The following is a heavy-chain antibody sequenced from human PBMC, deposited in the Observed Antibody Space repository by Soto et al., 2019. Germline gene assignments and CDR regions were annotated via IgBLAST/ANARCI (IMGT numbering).Heavy chain of an antibody. CDR2: ISYDGSNK. D-gene: IGHD6-6*01. CDR3: AKVDSSSSRSSDY. Sequence: GGSLRLSCAASGFTFSSYGMHWVRQAPGKGLEWVAVISYDGSNKYYADSVKGRFTISRDNSKNTLYLQMNSLRAEDTAVYYCAKVDSSSSRSSDYWGQGTLVTVSS. V-gene: IGHV3-30*18. J-gene: IGHJ4*02. CDR1: GFTFSSYG.